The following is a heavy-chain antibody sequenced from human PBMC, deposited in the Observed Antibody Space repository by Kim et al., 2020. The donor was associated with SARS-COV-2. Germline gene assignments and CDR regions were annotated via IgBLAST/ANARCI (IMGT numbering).Heavy chain of an antibody. D-gene: IGHD6-13*01. J-gene: IGHJ5*02. CDR3: ARGSIAAAGTAVDP. Sequence: ADSVKGQFTIARDNAKNSLYLQMNSLSAEDTAVYYCARGSIAAAGTAVDPWGQGTLVTVSS. V-gene: IGHV3-21*01.